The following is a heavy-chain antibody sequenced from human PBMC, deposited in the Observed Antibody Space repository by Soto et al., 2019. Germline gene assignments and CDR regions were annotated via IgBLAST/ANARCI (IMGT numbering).Heavy chain of an antibody. CDR2: RSYSGST. CDR1: GGSISSGDYY. CDR3: AREGGLAYCGGDCLYNWFDP. V-gene: IGHV4-31*03. J-gene: IGHJ5*02. Sequence: SETLSLTCTVSGGSISSGDYYWSWVRQHPGKGLGWIGYRSYSGSTCYNPSLKSRVTIVVDTSRNQFSLRLSSVTAADTAVYYCAREGGLAYCGGDCLYNWFDPWGQGTLVTVSS. D-gene: IGHD2-21*02.